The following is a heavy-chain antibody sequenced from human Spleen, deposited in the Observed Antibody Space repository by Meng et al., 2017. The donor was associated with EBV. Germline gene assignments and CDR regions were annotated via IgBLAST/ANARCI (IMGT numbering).Heavy chain of an antibody. J-gene: IGHJ5*02. CDR2: INESGIT. Sequence: QAQLHQWGAGLLKPSETLSLTCALYGESFSGHYWTWIRQPPGKGLEWIGEINESGITNYNPSLKSRVTLSIDTSERHFSLNLSSVTAADTAVYYCARQSTYRLLDPWGQGTLVTVSS. V-gene: IGHV4-34*01. CDR3: ARQSTYRLLDP. CDR1: GESFSGHY. D-gene: IGHD3-16*02.